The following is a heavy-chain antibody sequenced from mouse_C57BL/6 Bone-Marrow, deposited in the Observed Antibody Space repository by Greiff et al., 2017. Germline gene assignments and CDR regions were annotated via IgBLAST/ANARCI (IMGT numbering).Heavy chain of an antibody. CDR1: GYTFTDYE. D-gene: IGHD2-5*01. Sequence: QVQLKESGAELVRPGASVTLSCKASGYTFTDYEMHWVKQTPVHGLEWIGAIDPETGGTAYNQKFKGKAILTADKSSSTAYMELRSLTSEDSAVYYCTRSAYYSNPYWYFDVWGTGTTVTVSS. V-gene: IGHV1-15*01. CDR3: TRSAYYSNPYWYFDV. J-gene: IGHJ1*03. CDR2: IDPETGGT.